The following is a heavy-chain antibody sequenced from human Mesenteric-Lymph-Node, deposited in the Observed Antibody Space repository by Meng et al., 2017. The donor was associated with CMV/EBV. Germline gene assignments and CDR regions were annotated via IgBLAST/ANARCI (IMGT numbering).Heavy chain of an antibody. CDR2: ISSSSRTI. V-gene: IGHV3-48*04. CDR1: GFTFSYYE. CDR3: ARPDYYGLDV. Sequence: GGSLRLSCAASGFTFSYYEMNWVRQAPGMGLEWISFISSSSRTIYYADSVEGRFTISRDNAKNSLYLQMNSLRAGDTAVYYCARPDYYGLDVWGQGTTVTVSS. J-gene: IGHJ6*02.